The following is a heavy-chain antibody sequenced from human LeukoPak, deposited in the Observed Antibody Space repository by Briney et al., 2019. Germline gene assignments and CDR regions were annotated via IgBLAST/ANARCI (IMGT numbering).Heavy chain of an antibody. Sequence: AASVKVSCKASGGTFSSYAISWVRQAPGQGLEWMGGIIPIFGTANYAQKFQGRVTITADESTSTAYMELSSLRSEDTAVYYCARAPSLVVTASPWLGWFDPWGQGTLVTVSS. CDR1: GGTFSSYA. V-gene: IGHV1-69*13. CDR3: ARAPSLVVTASPWLGWFDP. J-gene: IGHJ5*02. CDR2: IIPIFGTA. D-gene: IGHD2-21*02.